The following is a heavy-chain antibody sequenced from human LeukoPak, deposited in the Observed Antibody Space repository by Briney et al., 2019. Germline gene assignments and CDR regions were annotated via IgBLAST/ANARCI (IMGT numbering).Heavy chain of an antibody. CDR1: GGSISGSY. Sequence: SETLSLTCTVSGGSISGSYWSWIRQPPGKGLEWIGSVYYTGSTYYNPSLKSRVTISVDTPKNHFSLRLSSVTAADTALYYCAKYYGSSGSLDYWGQGALVTVSS. CDR2: VYYTGST. D-gene: IGHD3-22*01. CDR3: AKYYGSSGSLDY. J-gene: IGHJ4*02. V-gene: IGHV4-59*01.